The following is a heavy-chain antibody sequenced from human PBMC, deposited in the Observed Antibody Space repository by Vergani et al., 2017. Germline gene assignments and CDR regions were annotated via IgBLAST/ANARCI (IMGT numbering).Heavy chain of an antibody. CDR1: GFPFSTYG. CDR3: VKDHPVFDE. CDR2: IQKDGIDK. Sequence: VQMVQSGGGLARPGGSLRLSCAASGFPFSTYGMHWVRQAPGKGLEWVAFIQKDGIDKFYADSVRGRFTISRDISKNTLYLEMNSLSAEDTALYHCVKDHPVFDEWGRGTLVSVS. J-gene: IGHJ4*02. V-gene: IGHV3-30*02.